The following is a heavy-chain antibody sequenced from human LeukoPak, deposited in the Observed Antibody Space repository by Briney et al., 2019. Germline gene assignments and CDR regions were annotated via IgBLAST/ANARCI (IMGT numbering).Heavy chain of an antibody. J-gene: IGHJ4*02. CDR3: AKRGYYDSGGYLDY. CDR1: GFTFSSYA. CDR2: ISSGGST. Sequence: PGGSLRLSCAASGFTFSSYAMNWVRQAPGKGLEWVSVISSGGSTYYADSVKGRFTISRDNSKNTPYLQMNSLRAEDTAVYYCAKRGYYDSGGYLDYWGQGTLVTVSS. D-gene: IGHD3-22*01. V-gene: IGHV3-23*01.